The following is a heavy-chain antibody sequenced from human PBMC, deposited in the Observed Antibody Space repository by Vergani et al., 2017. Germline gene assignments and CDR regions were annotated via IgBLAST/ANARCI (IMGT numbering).Heavy chain of an antibody. CDR1: GGSVSSGSYY. V-gene: IGHV4-61*01. J-gene: IGHJ4*02. D-gene: IGHD3-9*01. CDR2: IYYSGST. CDR3: ARADILTGYYIEGKFDY. Sequence: QVQLPESGPGLVKPSETLSLTCTVSGGSVSSGSYYWSWIRQPPGKGLEWIGYIYYSGSTNYNPSLKSRVTISVDTSKNQFSLKLSSVTAADTAVYYCARADILTGYYIEGKFDYWGQGTLVTVSS.